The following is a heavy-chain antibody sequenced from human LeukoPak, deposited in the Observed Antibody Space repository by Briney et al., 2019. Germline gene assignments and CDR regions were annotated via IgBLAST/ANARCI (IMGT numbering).Heavy chain of an antibody. J-gene: IGHJ4*02. CDR1: GFTFSDYY. D-gene: IGHD2-15*01. Sequence: PGGSLRLSCAASGFTFSDYYMSWIRQAPGKGLEWVSYISSSGSTIYYADSVKGRFTISRDNAKNSLYLQMNSLRAEDTAVYYCARDSYCSGGSCYFGVQDYWGQGTLVTVSS. CDR3: ARDSYCSGGSCYFGVQDY. V-gene: IGHV3-11*04. CDR2: ISSSGSTI.